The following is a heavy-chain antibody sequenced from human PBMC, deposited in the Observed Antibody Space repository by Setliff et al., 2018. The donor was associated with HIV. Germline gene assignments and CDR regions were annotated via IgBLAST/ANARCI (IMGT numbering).Heavy chain of an antibody. CDR1: GFTFSRYG. J-gene: IGHJ6*03. CDR3: ARDATRGGDMDV. Sequence: GGSLRLSCAASGFTFSRYGMHWVRQTPGKGLEWVAIIWYDGNNKQYADSVKGRFTISRDNAKDSLYLQMNNLRAEDTAVYYCARDATRGGDMDVWGKGITVTVSS. CDR2: IWYDGNNK. D-gene: IGHD2-15*01. V-gene: IGHV3-33*01.